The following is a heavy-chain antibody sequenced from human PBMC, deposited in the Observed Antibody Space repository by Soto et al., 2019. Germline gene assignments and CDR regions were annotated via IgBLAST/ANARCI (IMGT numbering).Heavy chain of an antibody. Sequence: VASVKVSCKASGYTFTSYGISWVRQAPGQGLEWMGWISAYNGNTNYAQKLQGRVTMTTDTSTSTAYMELRSLRSEDTAVYYCARGITMVRGAYYYYYGMDVWGQGTTVTVSS. CDR2: ISAYNGNT. CDR1: GYTFTSYG. D-gene: IGHD3-10*01. V-gene: IGHV1-18*01. CDR3: ARGITMVRGAYYYYYGMDV. J-gene: IGHJ6*02.